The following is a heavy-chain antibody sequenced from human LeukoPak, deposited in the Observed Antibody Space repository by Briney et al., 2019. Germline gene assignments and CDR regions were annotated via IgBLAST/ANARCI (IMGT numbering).Heavy chain of an antibody. CDR2: IYYSGST. Sequence: KPSETLSLTCTVSGGSISSSSYYWGWIRQPPGKGLEWIGSIYYSGSTYYNPSLKSRVTISVDTSKNQFSLKLSSVTAADTAVYYCARVGDSSGYYWDFDYWGQGTLVTVSS. V-gene: IGHV4-39*07. D-gene: IGHD3-22*01. J-gene: IGHJ4*02. CDR1: GGSISSSSYY. CDR3: ARVGDSSGYYWDFDY.